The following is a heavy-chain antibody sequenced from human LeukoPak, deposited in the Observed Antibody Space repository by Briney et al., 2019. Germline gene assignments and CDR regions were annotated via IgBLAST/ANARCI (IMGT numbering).Heavy chain of an antibody. CDR1: GFTVSSNY. CDR3: ARGEGYYDSSGYYPFSH. V-gene: IGHV3-53*01. CDR2: IYSGGST. D-gene: IGHD3-22*01. Sequence: GGSLGLSCAASGFTVSSNYMSWVRQAPGKGLEWVSVIYSGGSTYYADSVKGRFTISRDNSKNTLYLQMNSLRAEDTAVYYCARGEGYYDSSGYYPFSHWGQGTLVTVSS. J-gene: IGHJ4*02.